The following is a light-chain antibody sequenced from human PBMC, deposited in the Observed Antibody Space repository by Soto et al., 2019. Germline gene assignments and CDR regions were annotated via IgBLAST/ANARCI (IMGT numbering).Light chain of an antibody. J-gene: IGKJ3*01. V-gene: IGKV3-15*01. CDR2: GAS. CDR1: QSVNSN. CDR3: QQYNNWPFT. Sequence: EIMMTQYPVTLSVSPGERATLSCRASQSVNSNLAWYQQKPGQAPRLLIYGASTRATGIPASFIGNGSGTEFTLTASSLQPEDFAVYYCQQYNNWPFTFGPGTKVDIK.